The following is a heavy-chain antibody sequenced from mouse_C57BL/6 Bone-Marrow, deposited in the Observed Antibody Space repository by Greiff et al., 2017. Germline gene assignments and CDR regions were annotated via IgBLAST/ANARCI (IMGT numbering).Heavy chain of an antibody. CDR3: ALITTVVATRYYAMDY. CDR1: GFNIKNTY. Sequence: EVQLQQSVAELVRPGASVKLSCTASGFNIKNTYMHWVKQRPEQGLEWIGRIDPANGNTKYAPKFQGKATITADTSSNTAYLQLSSLTSEDTAIYYCALITTVVATRYYAMDYWGQGTSVTVSS. J-gene: IGHJ4*01. V-gene: IGHV14-3*01. CDR2: IDPANGNT. D-gene: IGHD1-1*01.